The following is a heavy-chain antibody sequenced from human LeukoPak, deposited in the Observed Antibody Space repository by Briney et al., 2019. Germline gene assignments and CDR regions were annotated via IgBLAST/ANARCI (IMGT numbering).Heavy chain of an antibody. CDR2: ISYDGSNK. D-gene: IGHD1-14*01. V-gene: IGHV3-30*04. CDR1: GFTFSSYA. J-gene: IGHJ4*02. Sequence: PGRSLRLSCAASGFTFSSYAMHWVRQAPGKGLEWVAVISYDGSNKYYADSVKGRFTISRDNAKNMLYLQVNSLRAEDTAVYHCATQQGGNPAYWGQGTLVTVSS. CDR3: ATQQGGNPAY.